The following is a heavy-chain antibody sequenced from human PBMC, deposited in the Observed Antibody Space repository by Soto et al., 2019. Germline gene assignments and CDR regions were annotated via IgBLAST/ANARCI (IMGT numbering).Heavy chain of an antibody. V-gene: IGHV3-30*18. D-gene: IGHD3-22*01. CDR3: AKLAGGYYYDSSGYPPDY. CDR1: RFTFSSYG. CDR2: ISYDGSNK. J-gene: IGHJ4*02. Sequence: CLGISCASSRFTFSSYGMHWVRKAPGTGMEWVAVISYDGSNKYYADSVKGRFTISRDNSKNTLYLQMNSLRAEDTAVYYCAKLAGGYYYDSSGYPPDYWGQGTLVTGSS.